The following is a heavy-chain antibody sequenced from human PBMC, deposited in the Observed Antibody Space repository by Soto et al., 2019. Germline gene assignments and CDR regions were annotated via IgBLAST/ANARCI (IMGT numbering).Heavy chain of an antibody. CDR2: IYYSGST. CDR1: GGSVSSGSYY. Sequence: SETLSLTCTVSGGSVSSGSYYWSWIRQPPGKGLEWIGYIYYSGSTNYSPSLKSRVTISVDTSKNQFSLKLSSVTAADTAVYYCARGALYTAMVRGGFDYWGQGTLVTVSS. CDR3: ARGALYTAMVRGGFDY. J-gene: IGHJ4*02. V-gene: IGHV4-61*01. D-gene: IGHD5-18*01.